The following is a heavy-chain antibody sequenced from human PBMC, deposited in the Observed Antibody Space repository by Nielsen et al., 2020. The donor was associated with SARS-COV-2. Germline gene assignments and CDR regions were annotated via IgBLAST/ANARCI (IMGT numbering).Heavy chain of an antibody. J-gene: IGHJ4*02. D-gene: IGHD2-2*01. CDR2: ISYDGSNK. Sequence: WIRQPPGKGLEWVAVISYDGSNKYYADSAKGRFTISRDNSKNTLYLQMNSLRAEDTAVYYCAKDYSAEYCSSTSCHGHFDYWGQGTLVTVSS. V-gene: IGHV3-30*18. CDR3: AKDYSAEYCSSTSCHGHFDY.